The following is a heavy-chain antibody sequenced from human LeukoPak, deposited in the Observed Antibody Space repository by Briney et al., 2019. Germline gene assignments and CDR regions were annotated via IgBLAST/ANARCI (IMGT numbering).Heavy chain of an antibody. CDR1: GYTFASYG. D-gene: IGHD4-17*01. V-gene: IGHV1-18*01. CDR3: ARDDYGAPMDV. CDR2: ISAYNGNT. Sequence: GASVKVSCKASGYTFASYGVSWVRQAPGQGLEWMGWISAYNGNTNYAQKLQGRVTMTTDTSTSTAYMELRSLRSDDTAVYYCARDDYGAPMDVWGKGTAVTVSS. J-gene: IGHJ6*04.